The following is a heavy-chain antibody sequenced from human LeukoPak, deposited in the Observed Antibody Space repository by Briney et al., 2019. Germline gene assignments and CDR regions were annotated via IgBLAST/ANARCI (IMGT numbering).Heavy chain of an antibody. CDR2: IGGRSTYT. D-gene: IGHD4-17*01. Sequence: GGSLRLSCAASGFTFRSYPMTWVRQPPGKGLEWVSSIGGRSTYTYYADSVKGRFTISRDNAKNSLDLQMNNLRAEDTAVYYCARGDDYGDRNYLDSWGQGTLVTVSS. V-gene: IGHV3-21*06. CDR3: ARGDDYGDRNYLDS. J-gene: IGHJ4*02. CDR1: GFTFRSYP.